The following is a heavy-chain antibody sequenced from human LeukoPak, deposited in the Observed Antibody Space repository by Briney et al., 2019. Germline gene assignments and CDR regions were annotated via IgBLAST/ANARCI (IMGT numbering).Heavy chain of an antibody. D-gene: IGHD2-2*01. CDR2: IKQDGSEK. Sequence: PGGSLRRSCAASGFTFSNYWMSWVRQAPGKGLEWVANIKQDGSEKYYVDSVKGRFTISRDNARNSLYLQMNSLRAEDTAVFYCVRVACSSMTSCATVDYWGQGTLVTVSS. V-gene: IGHV3-7*01. CDR3: VRVACSSMTSCATVDY. CDR1: GFTFSNYW. J-gene: IGHJ4*02.